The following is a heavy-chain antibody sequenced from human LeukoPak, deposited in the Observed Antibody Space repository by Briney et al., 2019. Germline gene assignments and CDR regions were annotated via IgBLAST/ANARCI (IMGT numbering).Heavy chain of an antibody. D-gene: IGHD3-3*01. J-gene: IGHJ5*02. CDR1: GFTFSNYA. V-gene: IGHV3-23*01. Sequence: GGSLRLSCAASGFTFSNYAMSWVRQAPGTGLQWISAISGSGVSTYYADSVKGRFTISRDNSKNTLYLQMNSLRAEDTAVYYCAKDGRDYDFWSGPNWFDPWGQGTLVTVSS. CDR2: ISGSGVST. CDR3: AKDGRDYDFWSGPNWFDP.